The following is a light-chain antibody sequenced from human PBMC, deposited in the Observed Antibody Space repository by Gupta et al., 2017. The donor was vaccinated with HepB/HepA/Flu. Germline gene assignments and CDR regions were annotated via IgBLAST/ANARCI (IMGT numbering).Light chain of an antibody. CDR2: GAS. CDR1: QSVTSK. CDR3: QQYNAWPLT. Sequence: EIVMTQSPATLSVSPGERATLSCRASQSVTSKLAWYQQKPGQAPRLLIYGASARATGIPARFSGSGFGTEFTLTISSLQSEDFAVYHCQQYNAWPLTCGQGTRLEIK. J-gene: IGKJ5*01. V-gene: IGKV3-15*01.